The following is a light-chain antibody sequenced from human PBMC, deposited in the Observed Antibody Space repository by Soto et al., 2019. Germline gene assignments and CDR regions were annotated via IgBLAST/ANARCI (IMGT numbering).Light chain of an antibody. CDR2: DAS. Sequence: HSPSCLTASVGFNSVMTKKSSQDISNFLNWYQQKPGKAPKLLTYDASDLETGVPSRFSGSGSGIYFNYTISYLQPEDFATYYSQQYNYLPSSFGHGTKVDIK. J-gene: IGKJ3*01. CDR1: QDISNF. CDR3: QQYNYLPSS. V-gene: IGKV1-33*01.